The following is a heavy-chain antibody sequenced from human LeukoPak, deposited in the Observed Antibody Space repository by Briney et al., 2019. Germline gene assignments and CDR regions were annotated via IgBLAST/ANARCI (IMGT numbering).Heavy chain of an antibody. CDR1: GFTFSSYS. D-gene: IGHD5-18*01. Sequence: GGSLRLSCAASGFTFSSYSMNWVRQAPGKGLEWVSSISSSSSYIYYADSVKGRFTISRDNAKNSLYLQMNSLRAEDTAVYYCASLPHLGYSYASGDYWGQGTLVTVSS. CDR2: ISSSSSYI. J-gene: IGHJ4*02. V-gene: IGHV3-21*01. CDR3: ASLPHLGYSYASGDY.